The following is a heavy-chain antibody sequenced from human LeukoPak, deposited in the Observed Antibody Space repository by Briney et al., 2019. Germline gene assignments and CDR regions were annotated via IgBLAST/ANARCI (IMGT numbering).Heavy chain of an antibody. J-gene: IGHJ5*01. V-gene: IGHV1-2*02. Sequence: ASVKVSCKASGYTYTDYFIHCVRQAPGQGLEWMGWINPNIGDASYAQKFQDRVTMTRDRSINTAYMELSRLTSDDTAVYYCARMALDGGDSIGFDSWGQGTLVTVSS. D-gene: IGHD2-21*02. CDR1: GYTYTDYF. CDR3: ARMALDGGDSIGFDS. CDR2: INPNIGDA.